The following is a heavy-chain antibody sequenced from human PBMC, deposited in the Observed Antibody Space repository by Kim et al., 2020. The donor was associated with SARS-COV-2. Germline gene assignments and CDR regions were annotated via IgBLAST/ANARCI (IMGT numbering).Heavy chain of an antibody. D-gene: IGHD1-26*01. CDR3: ASLVGAMRDDAFDI. Sequence: ADSVKGRFTISRDNAKNSLYLQMNSLRAEDTAVYYCASLVGAMRDDAFDIWGQGTMVTVSS. V-gene: IGHV3-11*03. J-gene: IGHJ3*02.